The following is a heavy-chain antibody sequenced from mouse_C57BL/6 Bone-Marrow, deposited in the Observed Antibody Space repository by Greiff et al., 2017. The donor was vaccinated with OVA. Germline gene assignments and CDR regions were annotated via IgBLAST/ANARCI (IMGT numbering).Heavy chain of an antibody. Sequence: VKLQQSDAELVKPGASVKISCKVSGYTFTDHTIHLMKQMPEQGLEWIGYIYPRDGYTKYNEKLKGMYTLTADKSASTAYMPLNSLTSEDSAVYFCARERSYYGCVGFACWGQGTLVTVSA. CDR3: ARERSYYGCVGFAC. J-gene: IGHJ3*01. CDR2: IYPRDGYT. CDR1: GYTFTDHT. D-gene: IGHD2-2*01. V-gene: IGHV1-78*01.